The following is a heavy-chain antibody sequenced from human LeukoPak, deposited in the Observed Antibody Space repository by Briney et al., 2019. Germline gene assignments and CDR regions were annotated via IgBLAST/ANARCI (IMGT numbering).Heavy chain of an antibody. CDR2: ISGSGGST. CDR3: AKDSNGFGDLFVDYFEY. V-gene: IGHV3-23*01. Sequence: GGSLRLSCAASGFTFGSYAMSWVRQAPGKGLEWVSAISGSGGSTYYAGSVKGRFTISRDNSKNTLYLQMNSLRAEDTAVYYCAKDSNGFGDLFVDYFEYWGQGTLVTVSS. D-gene: IGHD3-10*01. J-gene: IGHJ4*02. CDR1: GFTFGSYA.